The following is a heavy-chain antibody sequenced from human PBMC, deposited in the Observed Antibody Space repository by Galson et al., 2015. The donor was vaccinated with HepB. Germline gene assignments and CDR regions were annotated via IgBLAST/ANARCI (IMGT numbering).Heavy chain of an antibody. CDR1: GYIFRHYA. Sequence: SLRLSCAASGYIFRHYAMSWVRQAPGRGLEWVSSMTGSGSTIYYADSVKGRFTISRDNAKNSLYLQMNSLRAEDTAVYYCARDGSGSYAFYYYYYMDVWGKGTTVTVSS. CDR3: ARDGSGSYAFYYYYYMDV. D-gene: IGHD3-10*01. V-gene: IGHV3-11*01. J-gene: IGHJ6*03. CDR2: MTGSGSTI.